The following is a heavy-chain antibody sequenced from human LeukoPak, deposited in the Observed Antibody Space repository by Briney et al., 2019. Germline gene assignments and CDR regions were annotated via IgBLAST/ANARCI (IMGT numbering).Heavy chain of an antibody. CDR1: GFTFSTYG. D-gene: IGHD5-18*01. CDR3: AKVSSGYSYGYDAFDI. V-gene: IGHV3-30*02. CDR2: IRDDGSNK. Sequence: PGGSLRLSCAASGFTFSTYGMHWVRQAPGKGLERGAFIRDDGSNKYYADSVKGRFTISRDNSKNTLYLQMNSLRAEDTAVYYCAKVSSGYSYGYDAFDIWGQGTMVTVSS. J-gene: IGHJ3*02.